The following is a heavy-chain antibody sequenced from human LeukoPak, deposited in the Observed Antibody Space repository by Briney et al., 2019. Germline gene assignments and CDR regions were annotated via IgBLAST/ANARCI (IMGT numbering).Heavy chain of an antibody. Sequence: SGGSLRLSCAASGFTFSSYSMNWVRQAPGKGLEWVSSISSSSSYIYYADSVKGRFTISRDNTKNSLYLQMNSLRAEDTAVYYCARYTSNVVGKRHYFDYWGQGTPVTVSS. CDR1: GFTFSSYS. CDR2: ISSSSSYI. D-gene: IGHD1-26*01. CDR3: ARYTSNVVGKRHYFDY. J-gene: IGHJ4*02. V-gene: IGHV3-21*01.